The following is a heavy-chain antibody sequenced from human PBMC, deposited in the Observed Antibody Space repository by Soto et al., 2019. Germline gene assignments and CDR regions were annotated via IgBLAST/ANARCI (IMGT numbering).Heavy chain of an antibody. V-gene: IGHV4-59*12. CDR1: GGSISSYY. Sequence: PSETLSLTCTVSGGSISSYYWSWIRQPPGKGLEWIGYIYFTGSTNYNPSPKSRVTISVDTSKNQFSLKLSSVTAADTAVYYCARRKRRITMIVVVAVFDYWGQGTLVTVSS. D-gene: IGHD3-22*01. J-gene: IGHJ4*02. CDR3: ARRKRRITMIVVVAVFDY. CDR2: IYFTGST.